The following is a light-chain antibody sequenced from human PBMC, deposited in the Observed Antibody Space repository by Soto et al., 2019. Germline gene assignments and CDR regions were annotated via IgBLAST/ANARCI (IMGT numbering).Light chain of an antibody. V-gene: IGKV3-20*01. Sequence: EFVLTQSPGTLSLSPGERATLSCRASQSVSSSYLAWYQQKHGQAPRLLIYGASSRATGIPDRFSGSGSGTDFTLTISRLEPEDFAVYYCQQYGSSPPITFGQGTRLEI. J-gene: IGKJ5*01. CDR1: QSVSSSY. CDR2: GAS. CDR3: QQYGSSPPIT.